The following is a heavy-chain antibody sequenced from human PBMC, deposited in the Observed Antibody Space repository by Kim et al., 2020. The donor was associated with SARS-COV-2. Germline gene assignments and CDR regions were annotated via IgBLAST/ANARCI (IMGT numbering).Heavy chain of an antibody. CDR3: ARLGDILTGYLFDY. V-gene: IGHV4-39*01. Sequence: NPSLKSRVTISVDTSKNQFSLKLSSVTAADTAVYYCARLGDILTGYLFDYWGQGTLVTVSS. D-gene: IGHD3-9*01. J-gene: IGHJ4*02.